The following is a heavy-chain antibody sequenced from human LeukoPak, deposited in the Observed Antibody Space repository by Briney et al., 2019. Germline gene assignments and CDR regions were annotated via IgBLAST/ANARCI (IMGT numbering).Heavy chain of an antibody. D-gene: IGHD1-26*01. CDR2: ISYDGSNK. Sequence: PGGSLRLSCAASGFTFSSYGMHWVRQAPGKGLEWVAVISYDGSNKYYADSVKGRFTISRDNSKNTLYLQMNSLRAEDTAVYYCAKDLFSSIIVGAPYYYYYGMDVWGQGTTVTVSS. CDR1: GFTFSSYG. V-gene: IGHV3-30*18. J-gene: IGHJ6*02. CDR3: AKDLFSSIIVGAPYYYYYGMDV.